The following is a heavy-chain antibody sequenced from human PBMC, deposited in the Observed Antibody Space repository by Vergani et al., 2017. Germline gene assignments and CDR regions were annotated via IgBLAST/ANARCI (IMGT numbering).Heavy chain of an antibody. V-gene: IGHV3-53*01. J-gene: IGHJ3*02. Sequence: VQLVESGGGVFQPGRSLSLSCPPSGFTFSTSLLHCVRPPPGPAVPSFSFLYRRGSTYYADSVKGRFTISRDNSKNTRYLPMNSLRAEDTAVYYCARVLRSNDALDIWGQGTMVTVSS. CDR3: ARVLRSNDALDI. CDR1: GFTFSTSL. CDR2: LYRRGST.